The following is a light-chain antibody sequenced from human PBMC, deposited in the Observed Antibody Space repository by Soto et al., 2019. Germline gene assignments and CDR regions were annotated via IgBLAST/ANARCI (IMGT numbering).Light chain of an antibody. V-gene: IGLV2-14*01. J-gene: IGLJ1*01. Sequence: QSALTQPASVSGSPGQSITISCTGTSSDVGGYNYVSWYQQLPGKAPKLMMYDVNTRPSGVSNHFSGSKSGNTASLTISGLQAEDEADYYCSSYTGSSTFVFGTGTKLTVL. CDR2: DVN. CDR1: SSDVGGYNY. CDR3: SSYTGSSTFV.